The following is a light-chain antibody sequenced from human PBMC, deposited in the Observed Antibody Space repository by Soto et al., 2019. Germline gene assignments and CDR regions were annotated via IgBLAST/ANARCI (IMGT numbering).Light chain of an antibody. Sequence: EIVMTQSPATLSVSPGERDTISCMAIQSGSNNLAWYQQNTGQDHRLIIYGNSTRATGISDTFSGCGSGTEFTLKISSMQSEEFAVYYCQKYNNWLWTFGPGHKGDI. CDR2: GNS. J-gene: IGKJ1*01. CDR1: QSGSNN. V-gene: IGKV3-15*01. CDR3: QKYNNWLWT.